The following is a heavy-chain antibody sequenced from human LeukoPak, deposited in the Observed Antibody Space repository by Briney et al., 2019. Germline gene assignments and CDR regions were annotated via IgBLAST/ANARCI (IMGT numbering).Heavy chain of an antibody. CDR1: GDTFTNYY. CDR3: ARGLQETLAWLKALSAFDI. J-gene: IGHJ3*02. CDR2: INPSGSST. V-gene: IGHV1-46*01. Sequence: ASVKVSCKASGDTFTNYYIHWVRQAPGQGLEWMGIINPSGSSTSYAQKFQGRVTMSTDTSTSTGYMELRSLRSDDTAVYYCARGLQETLAWLKALSAFDIWGQGTMVTVSS. D-gene: IGHD5-24*01.